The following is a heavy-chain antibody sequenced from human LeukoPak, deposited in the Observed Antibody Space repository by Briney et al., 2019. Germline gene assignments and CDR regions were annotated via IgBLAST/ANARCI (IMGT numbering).Heavy chain of an antibody. CDR2: MNPNRGNT. D-gene: IGHD3-10*02. V-gene: IGHV1-8*01. CDR1: GYTFTRYD. J-gene: IGHJ6*02. Sequence: ASVKVSCKASGYTFTRYDINWVRQATGQGLERMGWMNPNRGNTGYAQKFQGRATMTRNPSISTAYMELSSLRSDDTAVYYCARRLLEGGYMFSIGGWDYYYGMDVWGQGTTVTVSS. CDR3: ARRLLEGGYMFSIGGWDYYYGMDV.